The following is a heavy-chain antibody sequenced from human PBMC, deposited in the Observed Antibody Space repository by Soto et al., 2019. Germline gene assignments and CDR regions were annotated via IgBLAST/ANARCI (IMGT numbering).Heavy chain of an antibody. CDR2: IIPIFGTA. V-gene: IGHV1-69*13. Sequence: SVNGSCKTSGGTFRSYSMSWGRQAPGQGLECMGWIIPIFGTANYAQKFQGRVTITADESTSTAYMELSSLRSEDTAVYYCARGADIVVVPAAIYDWFDPWGQGTLVTVSS. CDR1: GGTFRSYS. CDR3: ARGADIVVVPAAIYDWFDP. D-gene: IGHD2-2*02. J-gene: IGHJ5*02.